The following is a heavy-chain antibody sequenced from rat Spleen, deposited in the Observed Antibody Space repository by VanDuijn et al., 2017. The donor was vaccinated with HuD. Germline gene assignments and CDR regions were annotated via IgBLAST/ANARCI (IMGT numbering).Heavy chain of an antibody. V-gene: IGHV2-19*01. CDR3: TRGPD. CDR1: GFSLTDYS. CDR2: IQSGGST. Sequence: QVQLKESGPGLVQPSQTLSLTCTVSGFSLTDYSVHWVRQPPGKGLEWMGRIQSGGSTDYNSALKSRLSISRDTSKSQVFLKMNSLQTEDTAIYFCTRGPDWGQGVMVTVSS. J-gene: IGHJ2*01.